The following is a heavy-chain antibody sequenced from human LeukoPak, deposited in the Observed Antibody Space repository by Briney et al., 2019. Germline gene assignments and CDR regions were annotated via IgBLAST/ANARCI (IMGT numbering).Heavy chain of an antibody. D-gene: IGHD3-10*01. J-gene: IGHJ4*02. V-gene: IGHV6-1*01. Sequence: SQTLSLTCDISGDSVSSNSAAWNWIRRSPSRGLEWLGRTYYRSKWYTDYAVSVKSRISINPDTSQNQFSLQLNSVTPEDTAVYYCARAASPYYYGSGSYYSRFDYWGQGTLVTVSS. CDR1: GDSVSSNSAA. CDR2: TYYRSKWYT. CDR3: ARAASPYYYGSGSYYSRFDY.